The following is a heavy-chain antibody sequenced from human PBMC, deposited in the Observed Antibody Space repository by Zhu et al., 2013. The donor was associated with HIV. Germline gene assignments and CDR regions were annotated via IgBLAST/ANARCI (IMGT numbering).Heavy chain of an antibody. Sequence: QVQLVQSGAEVKKPGSSVKVSCKASGGTFSSYTISWVRQAPGQGLEWMGRIIPILGIANYAQKFQGRVTITADKSTSTAYMELSSLRSEDTAVYYCASPGTDCSSTSCYTRLLYYYYGMDVWGQGTTVTVSS. V-gene: IGHV1-69*02. CDR2: IIPILGIA. CDR1: GGTFSSYT. D-gene: IGHD2-2*02. J-gene: IGHJ6*02. CDR3: ASPGTDCSSTSCYTRLLYYYYGMDV.